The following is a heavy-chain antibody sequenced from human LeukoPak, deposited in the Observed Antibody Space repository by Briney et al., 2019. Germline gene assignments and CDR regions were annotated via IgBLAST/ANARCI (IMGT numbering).Heavy chain of an antibody. D-gene: IGHD2-15*01. CDR1: GGSISSYY. Sequence: PLETLSLTCTVSGGSISSYYWSWIRQPPGKGLEWIGYIYYSGSTNYNPSLKSRVTISVDTSKNQFSLKLSSVTAADTAVYYCARLLGYCSGGSCYLNWFDPWGQGTLVTVSS. CDR2: IYYSGST. J-gene: IGHJ5*02. V-gene: IGHV4-59*08. CDR3: ARLLGYCSGGSCYLNWFDP.